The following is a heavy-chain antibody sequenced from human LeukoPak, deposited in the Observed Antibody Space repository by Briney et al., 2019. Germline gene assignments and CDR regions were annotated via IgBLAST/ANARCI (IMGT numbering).Heavy chain of an antibody. J-gene: IGHJ3*02. CDR3: ARDGIAAAGTVGAFDI. V-gene: IGHV4-39*07. D-gene: IGHD6-13*01. Sequence: SETLSLTCTVSGGSISSSSYHWGWIRQPPGKGLEWIGSIYYSGSTYYNPSLKSRVTISVDTSKNQFSLKLSSVTAADTAVYYCARDGIAAAGTVGAFDIWGQGTMVTVSS. CDR2: IYYSGST. CDR1: GGSISSSSYH.